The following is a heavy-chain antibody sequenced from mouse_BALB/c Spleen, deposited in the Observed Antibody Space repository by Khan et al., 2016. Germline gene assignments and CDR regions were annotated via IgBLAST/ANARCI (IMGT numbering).Heavy chain of an antibody. CDR3: ARDIGGRGFAY. Sequence: EVELVESGGGLVQPGGSLRLSCATSGFTFTDYYMSWVRQPPGKALEWLGFIRNKANGYTTEYSASVKGRFTTSRDNSQSILYLQMNTLRAEDSATYYCARDIGGRGFAYWGQGTLVTVSA. V-gene: IGHV7-3*02. J-gene: IGHJ3*01. CDR2: IRNKANGYTT. CDR1: GFTFTDYY. D-gene: IGHD1-1*01.